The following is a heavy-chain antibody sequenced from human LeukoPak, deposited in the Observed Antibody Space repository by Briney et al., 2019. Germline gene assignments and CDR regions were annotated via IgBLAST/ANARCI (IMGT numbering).Heavy chain of an antibody. J-gene: IGHJ6*03. V-gene: IGHV4-39*07. Sequence: SETLSLTCTVSGGSISSSSYYWGWIRQPPGKGLEWIGSIYYSGSTYYNPSLKSRVTISVDTSKNQFSLKLSSVTAADTAVYYCARGRSYQDFFYYYYYYMDVWGKGTTVTVSS. D-gene: IGHD3-16*02. CDR3: ARGRSYQDFFYYYYYYMDV. CDR2: IYYSGST. CDR1: GGSISSSSYY.